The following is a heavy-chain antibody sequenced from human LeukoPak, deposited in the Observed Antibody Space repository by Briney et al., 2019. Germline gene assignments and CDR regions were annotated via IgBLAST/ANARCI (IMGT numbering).Heavy chain of an antibody. V-gene: IGHV4-39*01. Sequence: PSETLSLTCTVSGDSISATSHRWGWIRQPPGKGLEWIGTIHSSGSTSYSPSLKSRLTISVDTSKTLFSLNLKSVTAADTAVYYCARRASGLPFDYWGQGTLVTVSS. CDR2: IHSSGST. CDR1: GDSISATSHR. D-gene: IGHD3-10*01. CDR3: ARRASGLPFDY. J-gene: IGHJ4*02.